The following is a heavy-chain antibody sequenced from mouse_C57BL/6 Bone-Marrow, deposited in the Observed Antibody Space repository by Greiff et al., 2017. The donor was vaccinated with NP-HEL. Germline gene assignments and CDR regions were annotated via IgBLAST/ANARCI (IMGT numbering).Heavy chain of an antibody. CDR1: GYTFTSYW. CDR2: IDPSDSYT. Sequence: QVQLQQPGAELVRPGTSVKLSCKASGYTFTSYWMHWVKQRPGQGLEWIGVIDPSDSYTNYNQKFKGKATLTVDTSSSTAYMQLSSLTAEDSAVYYCANLLRPPDYWGQGTTLTVSS. D-gene: IGHD1-2*01. J-gene: IGHJ2*01. V-gene: IGHV1-59*01. CDR3: ANLLRPPDY.